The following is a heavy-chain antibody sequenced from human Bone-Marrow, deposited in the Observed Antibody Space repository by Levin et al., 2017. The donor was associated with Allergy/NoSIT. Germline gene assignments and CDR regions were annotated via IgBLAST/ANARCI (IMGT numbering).Heavy chain of an antibody. CDR3: ARDRRSGYADGYDY. Sequence: LSLTCAASGFTFSSNSMNWVRQAPGKGLEWVSYISSDSTTIYYADSVKGRFTISRDNAKKSLYLQMNSLRAEDTAVYYCARDRRSGYADGYDYWGQGTLVTVSS. J-gene: IGHJ4*02. V-gene: IGHV3-48*01. D-gene: IGHD5-12*01. CDR1: GFTFSSNS. CDR2: ISSDSTTI.